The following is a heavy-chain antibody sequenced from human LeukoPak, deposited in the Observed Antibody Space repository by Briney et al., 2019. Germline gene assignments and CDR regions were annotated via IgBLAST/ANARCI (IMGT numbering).Heavy chain of an antibody. CDR2: TIPILGIA. CDR1: VGTFSSYA. Sequence: GASVKVSCKASVGTFSSYAISWVRQAPGQGLEWMGRTIPILGIANYAQKLQGRVTMTTDTSTSTAYMELRSLRSDDTAVYYCARGPSTGYELLWFGELHFDYWGQGTLVTVSS. CDR3: ARGPSTGYELLWFGELHFDY. D-gene: IGHD3-10*01. V-gene: IGHV1-69*04. J-gene: IGHJ4*02.